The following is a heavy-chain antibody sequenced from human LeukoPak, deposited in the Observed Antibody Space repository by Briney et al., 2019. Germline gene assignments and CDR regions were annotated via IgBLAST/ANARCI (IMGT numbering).Heavy chain of an antibody. Sequence: KTSETLSLTCTVSGGSISSSSYYWGWIRQPPGKGLEWIGSIYYSGSTYYNPSLKSRVTISVDTSKNQFSLKLSSVTAADTAVYYCARSVLLWFGESDWFDPWGQGTLVTVSS. CDR3: ARSVLLWFGESDWFDP. J-gene: IGHJ5*02. CDR2: IYYSGST. V-gene: IGHV4-39*01. D-gene: IGHD3-10*01. CDR1: GGSISSSSYY.